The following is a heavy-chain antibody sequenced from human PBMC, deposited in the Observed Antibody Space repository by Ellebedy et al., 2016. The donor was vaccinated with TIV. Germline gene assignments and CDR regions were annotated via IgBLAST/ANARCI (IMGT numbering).Heavy chain of an antibody. J-gene: IGHJ6*02. D-gene: IGHD2-15*01. V-gene: IGHV3-23*01. CDR1: SSSSYY. Sequence: SSSSYYWGWIRQAPGKGLEWVSAISGSGGSTYYADSVKGRFTISRDNSKNTLYLQMNSLRAEDTAVYYCAKGEDIVVVVAAIRTYYYYGMDVWGQGTTVTVSS. CDR3: AKGEDIVVVVAAIRTYYYYGMDV. CDR2: ISGSGGST.